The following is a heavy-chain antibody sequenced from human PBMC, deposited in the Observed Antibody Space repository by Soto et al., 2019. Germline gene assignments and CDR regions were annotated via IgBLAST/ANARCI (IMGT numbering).Heavy chain of an antibody. J-gene: IGHJ6*02. CDR2: IYSGGST. Sequence: GGSLRLSCAASGFTVSSNYMSWVRQAPGKGLEWVSVIYSGGSTYYADSVKGRFTISRDNSKNTLYLQMNSLRAEDTAVYYCASTMVRGVILYYYYGMDVWGQGTTVTVSS. CDR3: ASTMVRGVILYYYYGMDV. CDR1: GFTVSSNY. D-gene: IGHD3-10*01. V-gene: IGHV3-53*01.